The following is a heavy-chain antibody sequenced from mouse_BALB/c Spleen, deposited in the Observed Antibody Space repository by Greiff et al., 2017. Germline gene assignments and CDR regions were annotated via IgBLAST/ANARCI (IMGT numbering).Heavy chain of an antibody. CDR3: ARITTVVGGAMDY. J-gene: IGHJ4*01. D-gene: IGHD1-1*01. CDR2: ISSGGST. Sequence: EVMLVESGGGLVKPGGSLKLSCAASGFTFSSYAMSWVRQTPEKRLEWVASISSGGSTYYPDSVKGRFTISRDNARNILYLQMSSLRSEDTAMYYCARITTVVGGAMDYWGQGTSVTVSS. V-gene: IGHV5-6-5*01. CDR1: GFTFSSYA.